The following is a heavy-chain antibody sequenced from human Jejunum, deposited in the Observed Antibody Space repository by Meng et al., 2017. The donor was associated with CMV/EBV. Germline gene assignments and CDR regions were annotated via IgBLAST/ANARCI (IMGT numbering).Heavy chain of an antibody. J-gene: IGHJ4*02. CDR3: ARGRRAFTTGYVLYFDY. Sequence: SVSDYYWTWIRQPPGKGLEWIGEIHHSGSTNNNPSLRSRVTMSVDTSKDQFSLKLSSVTAADTAVYYCARGRRAFTTGYVLYFDYWGQGTLVTVSS. D-gene: IGHD3-9*01. V-gene: IGHV4-34*01. CDR1: SVSDYY. CDR2: IHHSGST.